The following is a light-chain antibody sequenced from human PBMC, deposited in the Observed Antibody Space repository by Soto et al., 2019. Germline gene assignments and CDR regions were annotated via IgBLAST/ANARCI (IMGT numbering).Light chain of an antibody. CDR3: SSYTGSTTFVA. CDR2: EAT. V-gene: IGLV2-23*02. CDR1: SSDIGSYNL. Sequence: QSALTQPASVSGSPGQSITISCTGTSSDIGSYNLVSWYQQHPGKAPQLIIYEATKRPSGVSSRFSGSKSANAASLTISGLQGEDEADYYCSSYTGSTTFVAFGGWTKLTV. J-gene: IGLJ2*01.